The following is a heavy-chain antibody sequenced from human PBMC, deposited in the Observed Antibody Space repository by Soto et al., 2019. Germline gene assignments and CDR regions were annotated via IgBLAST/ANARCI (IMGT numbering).Heavy chain of an antibody. J-gene: IGHJ4*02. V-gene: IGHV2-5*01. CDR1: GFSLTTSGLG. CDR3: THRTTVPPGLN. D-gene: IGHD4-4*01. Sequence: QITLKESGPSLVRPTETLTLTCTFSGFSLTTSGLGVGWIRQPPGKALDWLALIYWRDEKRYRPSLHSRLSITTDTSRNQVVLTITNMVPVDPGTYYCTHRTTVPPGLNWCPGTLVTVSS. CDR2: IYWRDEK.